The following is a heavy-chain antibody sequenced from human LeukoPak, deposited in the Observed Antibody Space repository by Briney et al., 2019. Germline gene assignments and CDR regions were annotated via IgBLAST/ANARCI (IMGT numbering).Heavy chain of an antibody. CDR3: ARGARAMVRGYSAY. J-gene: IGHJ4*02. CDR1: GYTFTSYG. Sequence: GASVKVSCKASGYTFTSYGISWVRQAPGQGLEWMGWISAYNGNTNYAQKLQGRVTMTTDTSTSTAYMELRSLRSDDTAVYYCARGARAMVRGYSAYWGQGTLVTGSS. D-gene: IGHD3-10*01. V-gene: IGHV1-18*01. CDR2: ISAYNGNT.